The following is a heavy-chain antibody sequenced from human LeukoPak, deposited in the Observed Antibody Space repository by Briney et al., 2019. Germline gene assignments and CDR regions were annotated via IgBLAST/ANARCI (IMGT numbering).Heavy chain of an antibody. D-gene: IGHD3-10*01. CDR3: ATVPTFFGELDFDY. CDR2: INAGNGNT. CDR1: GYTFTSYA. J-gene: IGHJ4*02. V-gene: IGHV1-3*01. Sequence: ASVKVSCKASGYTFTSYAMHWVRQAPGQRLEWMGWINAGNGNTKYSQKFQGRVTMTEDTSTDTAYMELSSLRSEDTAVYYCATVPTFFGELDFDYWGQGTLVTVSS.